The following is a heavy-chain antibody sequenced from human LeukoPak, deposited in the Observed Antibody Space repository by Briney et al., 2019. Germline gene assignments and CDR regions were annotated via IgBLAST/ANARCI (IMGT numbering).Heavy chain of an antibody. D-gene: IGHD3-3*01. CDR3: ASSAPGNYDFWSGYYGDFAY. V-gene: IGHV1-24*01. Sequence: GASVKVSCKVSGYTLTELSMHWVRQAPGKGLEWMGGFDPEDGETIYAQKFQGRVTMTEDTPTDTAYMELSSLRSEDTAVYYCASSAPGNYDFWSGYYGDFAYWGQGTLVTVSS. J-gene: IGHJ4*02. CDR1: GYTLTELS. CDR2: FDPEDGET.